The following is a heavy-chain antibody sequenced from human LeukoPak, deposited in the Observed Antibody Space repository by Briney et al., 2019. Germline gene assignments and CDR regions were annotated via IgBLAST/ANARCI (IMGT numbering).Heavy chain of an antibody. J-gene: IGHJ4*02. V-gene: IGHV1-2*02. D-gene: IGHD3-10*01. CDR1: GYTFAAHH. CDR3: SGRYGPGPV. Sequence: ASVKVSCKASGYTFAAHHIHWVRQAPGQGREWMGWILPDGRDTKYSQKFQDRLTLTTDTSTNTAYMELSRLIPDDTAVYFCSGRYGPGPVWGQGTLISASP. CDR2: ILPDGRDT.